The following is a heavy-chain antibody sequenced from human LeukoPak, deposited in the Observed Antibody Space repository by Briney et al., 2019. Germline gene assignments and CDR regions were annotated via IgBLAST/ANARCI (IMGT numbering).Heavy chain of an antibody. CDR1: GFTCSNAW. V-gene: IGHV3-15*01. CDR3: TTDHDSSGYYLADAFDI. Sequence: GGSLRLSCTASGFTCSNAWMSWVRQAPGKGLEWVGRIKSKTDGGTTDYAAPVKGRFTISRDDSKNTLYLQMNSLKTEDTAVYYCTTDHDSSGYYLADAFDIWGQGTMVTVSS. CDR2: IKSKTDGGTT. D-gene: IGHD3-22*01. J-gene: IGHJ3*02.